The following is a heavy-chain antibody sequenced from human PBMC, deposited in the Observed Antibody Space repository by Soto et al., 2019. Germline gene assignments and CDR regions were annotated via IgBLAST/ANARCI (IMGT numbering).Heavy chain of an antibody. D-gene: IGHD1-26*01. CDR3: ARSSGSYFQFSGYFQH. CDR1: GYSFTSYW. CDR2: IYPGDSDT. V-gene: IGHV5-51*01. Sequence: PGESLKISCKGSGYSFTSYWIGWVRQMPGKGLEWMGIIYPGDSDTRYSPSFQGQVTISADKSISTAYLQWSSLKASDTAMYYCARSSGSYFQFSGYFQHWGQGTLVTVSS. J-gene: IGHJ1*01.